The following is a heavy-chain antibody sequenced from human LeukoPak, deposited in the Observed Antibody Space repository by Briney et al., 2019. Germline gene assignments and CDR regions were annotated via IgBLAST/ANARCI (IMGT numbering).Heavy chain of an antibody. CDR2: IYYSGST. Sequence: KSSETLSLTCSVSGDSISTSSYYWGWIRQPPGKGLEWIGTIYYSGSTYYNPSLKSRVTISVDTSKNQFSLKLSSVTAADTAVYYCARGRGRGYSYGPPPSRDYYYYMDVWGKGTTVTVSS. CDR1: GDSISTSSYY. CDR3: ARGRGRGYSYGPPPSRDYYYYMDV. V-gene: IGHV4-39*07. D-gene: IGHD5-18*01. J-gene: IGHJ6*03.